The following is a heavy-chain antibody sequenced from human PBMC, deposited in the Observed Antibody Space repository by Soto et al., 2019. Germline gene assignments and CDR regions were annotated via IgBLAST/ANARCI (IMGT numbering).Heavy chain of an antibody. CDR3: AKDQTPPSYYDFWSGYLVSDGMDV. Sequence: PGGSLRLSCAASGLTFSSYAMSWVRQAPGNGLEWLSAISGSGGSTYYADSVKGRFTISRDNSKNALYLQMNSLGAEDTAVYYCAKDQTPPSYYDFWSGYLVSDGMDVWGQGTTVTVSS. CDR1: GLTFSSYA. D-gene: IGHD3-3*01. CDR2: ISGSGGST. J-gene: IGHJ6*02. V-gene: IGHV3-23*01.